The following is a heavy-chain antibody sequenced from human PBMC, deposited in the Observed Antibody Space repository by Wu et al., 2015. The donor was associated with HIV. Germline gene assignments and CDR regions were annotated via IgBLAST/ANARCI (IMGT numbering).Heavy chain of an antibody. V-gene: IGHV1-69*05. CDR3: ARGLPYYYDSSGYYA. CDR1: GGTFSSYA. Sequence: QVQLVQSGAEVKKTGSSVMISCKASGGTFSSYAISWVRQAPGQGLEWMGGIIPIFGTTNYAQKFQGRVTITTDESTSTAYMELSSLRSEDTAVYYCARGLPYYYDSSGYYAWGQGTLVTVSS. CDR2: IIPIFGTT. J-gene: IGHJ4*02. D-gene: IGHD3-22*01.